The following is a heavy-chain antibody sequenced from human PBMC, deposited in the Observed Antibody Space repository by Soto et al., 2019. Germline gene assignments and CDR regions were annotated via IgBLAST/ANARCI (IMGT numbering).Heavy chain of an antibody. D-gene: IGHD3-22*01. CDR1: GFTFSSYA. CDR3: AKGVGPTGPDYYDSSGSLFDP. J-gene: IGHJ5*02. CDR2: ISGSGGST. V-gene: IGHV3-23*01. Sequence: HPGGSLRLSCAASGFTFSSYAMSWVRQAPGKGLEWVSAISGSGGSTYYADSVKGRFTISRDNSKNTLYLQMNSLRAEDTAVYYCAKGVGPTGPDYYDSSGSLFDPWGQGTLVTVSS.